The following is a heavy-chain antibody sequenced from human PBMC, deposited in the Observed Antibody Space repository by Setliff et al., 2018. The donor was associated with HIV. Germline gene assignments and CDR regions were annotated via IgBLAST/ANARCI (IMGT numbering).Heavy chain of an antibody. J-gene: IGHJ4*02. Sequence: SETLSLTCAVYGGSFSGYYWSWIRQPPGKGLEWIGYIYYSGSTNYNPSLKSRVTISVDTSKNQFSLKLSSVTAADTAVYYCARGVRGVIIDWYYFDYWGQGTLVTVS. CDR3: ARGVRGVIIDWYYFDY. V-gene: IGHV4-59*01. CDR1: GGSFSGYY. CDR2: IYYSGST. D-gene: IGHD3-10*01.